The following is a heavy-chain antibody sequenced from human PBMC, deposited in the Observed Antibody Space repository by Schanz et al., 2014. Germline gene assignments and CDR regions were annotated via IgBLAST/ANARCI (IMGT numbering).Heavy chain of an antibody. Sequence: QGQLVQSGAEVKKPGASVKVSCKASGYTFTSYGITWVRQAPGQGLEWKGWISVYHGHTNYAEKVHGRVTMTTDTSTSTAYMELRSLISDDTAVYYCVRDAGWAFGDYHGMDVWGQGTSVTVSS. CDR2: ISVYHGHT. J-gene: IGHJ6*02. CDR3: VRDAGWAFGDYHGMDV. CDR1: GYTFTSYG. V-gene: IGHV1-18*01. D-gene: IGHD3-10*01.